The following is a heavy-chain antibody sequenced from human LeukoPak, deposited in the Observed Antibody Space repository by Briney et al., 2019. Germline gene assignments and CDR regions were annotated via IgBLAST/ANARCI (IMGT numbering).Heavy chain of an antibody. CDR2: INHSGST. Sequence: SETLSLTCAVYGGSFSGYYWSWIRQPPGKGLEWIGEINHSGSTNYNPPLKSRVTISVDTSKNQFSLKLSSVTAADTAVYYCARVGSSGYYYDWFDPWGQGTLVTVSS. J-gene: IGHJ5*02. CDR3: ARVGSSGYYYDWFDP. CDR1: GGSFSGYY. D-gene: IGHD3-22*01. V-gene: IGHV4-34*01.